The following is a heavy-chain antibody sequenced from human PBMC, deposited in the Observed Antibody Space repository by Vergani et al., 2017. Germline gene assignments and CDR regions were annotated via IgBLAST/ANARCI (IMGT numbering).Heavy chain of an antibody. CDR1: GFTFSSYA. D-gene: IGHD6-19*01. CDR2: ISGSGGST. J-gene: IGHJ4*02. V-gene: IGHV3-23*04. Sequence: VQLVESGGGVVQPGRSLRLSCAASGFTFSSYAMSWVRQAPGKGLEWVSAISGSGGSTYYADSVKGRFTISRDNSKNTLYLQMNSLRAEDTAVYYCAKVENGMLAVAGIDYWGQGTLVTVSS. CDR3: AKVENGMLAVAGIDY.